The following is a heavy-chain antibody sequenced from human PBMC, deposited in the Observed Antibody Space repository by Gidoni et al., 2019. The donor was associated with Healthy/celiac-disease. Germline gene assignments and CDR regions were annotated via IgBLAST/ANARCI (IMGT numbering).Heavy chain of an antibody. J-gene: IGHJ6*02. CDR2: IYYSGRT. D-gene: IGHD3-10*01. CDR3: ASTKVVRGVNYGMDV. V-gene: IGHV4-59*01. Sequence: QVQLQESRPGLVKPSETLSLTCTVPGGTISSYYWCWIRQPPGKRLEWIGYIYYSGRTNYNPSLKSRVTISVDTSKNQFSLKLSSVTAADTAVYYCASTKVVRGVNYGMDVWGQGTTVTVSS. CDR1: GGTISSYY.